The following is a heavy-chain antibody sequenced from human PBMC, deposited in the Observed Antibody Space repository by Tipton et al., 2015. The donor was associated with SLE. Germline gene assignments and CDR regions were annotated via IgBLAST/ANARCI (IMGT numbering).Heavy chain of an antibody. V-gene: IGHV3-30*04. CDR3: ARVADYYGSGHYYYYMDV. CDR1: GFTFSSYA. Sequence: SLRLSCAASGFTFSSYAMHWVRQAPGKGLEWVAVISYDGSNKYYADSVKGRFTISRDNSKNTLYLQMNSLRAEDTAVYYCARVADYYGSGHYYYYMDVWGKGTTVTVSS. CDR2: ISYDGSNK. D-gene: IGHD3-10*01. J-gene: IGHJ6*03.